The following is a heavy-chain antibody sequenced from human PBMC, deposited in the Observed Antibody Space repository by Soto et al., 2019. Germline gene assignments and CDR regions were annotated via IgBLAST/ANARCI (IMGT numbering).Heavy chain of an antibody. CDR1: HYSISSGYY. CDR3: ARAVEDEYSDHMHFDY. V-gene: IGHV4-38-2*01. CDR2: IYHSGNT. D-gene: IGHD5-12*01. Sequence: SETLSLTCAVSHYSISSGYYWGWIRQPPGKGLEWIGTIYHSGNTYYNPSLKSRVAISVDTSKDQFSLMLSSETAADTAVYYCARAVEDEYSDHMHFDYWGQGTLVTVSS. J-gene: IGHJ4*02.